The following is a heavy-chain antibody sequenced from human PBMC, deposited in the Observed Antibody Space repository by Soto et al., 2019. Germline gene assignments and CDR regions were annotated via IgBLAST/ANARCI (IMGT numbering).Heavy chain of an antibody. J-gene: IGHJ3*02. CDR3: ARVVGAPHHAFDI. Sequence: EVQLVESGGGLVQPGGSLRLSCAASGFTFSSYWMHWVRQAPGKGLVWVSRINSDGSSTSYADSVKGRFTIPRDNAKNTLYLQMNSLRAEDTAGYYCARVVGAPHHAFDIWGQGTMVTVSS. V-gene: IGHV3-74*01. CDR2: INSDGSST. D-gene: IGHD1-26*01. CDR1: GFTFSSYW.